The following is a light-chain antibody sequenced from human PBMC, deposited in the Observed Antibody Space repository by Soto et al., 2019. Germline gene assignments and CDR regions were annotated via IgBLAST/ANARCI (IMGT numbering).Light chain of an antibody. CDR2: DAS. CDR3: QQRSNWLT. V-gene: IGKV3-11*01. J-gene: IGKJ2*01. CDR1: QRVSSY. Sequence: EIVLTQSPATLSLSPGERATLSCRASQRVSSYLAWYQQKPGQAPRLLIYDASNRATGIPSRFSGSGSGTDFTLTISSLEPEDFVVYYCQQRSNWLTFGQGTKLEIK.